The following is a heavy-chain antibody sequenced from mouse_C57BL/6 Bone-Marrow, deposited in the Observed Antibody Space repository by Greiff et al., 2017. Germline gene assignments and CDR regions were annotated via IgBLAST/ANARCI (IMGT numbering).Heavy chain of an antibody. J-gene: IGHJ1*03. CDR1: GFSLSTFGMG. CDR3: ARIRYYGSYWYFDV. Sequence: QVTLKVSGPGLLKPSQPLSLTCSFSGFSLSTFGMGVGWLRQPSGKGLEWLAHIWWDDDKYYKPALKSRLTISQDTSNNQVFLKIANVDTADTATYYCARIRYYGSYWYFDVWGTGTTVTVSS. V-gene: IGHV8-8*01. D-gene: IGHD1-1*01. CDR2: IWWDDDK.